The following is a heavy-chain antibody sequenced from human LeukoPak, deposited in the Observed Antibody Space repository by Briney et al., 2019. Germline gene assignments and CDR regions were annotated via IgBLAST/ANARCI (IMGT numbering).Heavy chain of an antibody. D-gene: IGHD3-10*01. J-gene: IGHJ4*02. CDR2: ISGSGGTT. V-gene: IGHV3-23*01. Sequence: GGSLRLSCAASEFTFSSYALSWVRQAPGKGLEWVSGISGSGGTTYYADSVKGRFTISRDNSKNTLYLQMNSLRAEDTAVYYCAKDFWQWFGELWSYWGQGTLVTVSS. CDR1: EFTFSSYA. CDR3: AKDFWQWFGELWSY.